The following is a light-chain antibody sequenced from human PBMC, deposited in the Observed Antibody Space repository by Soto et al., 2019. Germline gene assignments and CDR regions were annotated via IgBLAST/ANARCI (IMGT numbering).Light chain of an antibody. V-gene: IGKV1-33*01. CDR2: DAF. CDR3: QQYDTFPIT. CDR1: QDINSY. J-gene: IGKJ5*01. Sequence: DIQMTQSPSSLSASVGDRVTITSQASQDINSYVSWYQQRPGKAPKLLIYDAFTLETGVPSRFSGSGSGTDFIFSISSLQPEDFATYYCQQYDTFPITFGQGTRLEI.